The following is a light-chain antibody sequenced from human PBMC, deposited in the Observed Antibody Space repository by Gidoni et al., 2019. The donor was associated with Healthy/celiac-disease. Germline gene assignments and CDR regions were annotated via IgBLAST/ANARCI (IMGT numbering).Light chain of an antibody. Sequence: QSVLTQPPSASGTTGQRVTIPCSGSSSNIGSNTVNWYQQLPGTAPKLLIYSNHQRPSGVPDRFSGSKSGTSASLAISGLQSEDEADYYCAAWDDSLNGVVFGGGTKLTVL. CDR1: SSNIGSNT. V-gene: IGLV1-44*01. CDR2: SNH. J-gene: IGLJ2*01. CDR3: AAWDDSLNGVV.